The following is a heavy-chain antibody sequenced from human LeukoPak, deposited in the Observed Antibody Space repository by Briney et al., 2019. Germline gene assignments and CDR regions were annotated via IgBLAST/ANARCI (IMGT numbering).Heavy chain of an antibody. D-gene: IGHD3-10*01. V-gene: IGHV1-2*02. CDR2: IIPNSGDT. J-gene: IGHJ4*02. CDR3: ARDQAVRGDDLDY. Sequence: GASVKVSCKASGYTFIGYYIHWVRQAPGQGLEWMGWIIPNSGDTNYAQKFQGRVTMTRDTSISTAYMELSSLRSDDTAVYCCARDQAVRGDDLDYWGQGTLVTVSS. CDR1: GYTFIGYY.